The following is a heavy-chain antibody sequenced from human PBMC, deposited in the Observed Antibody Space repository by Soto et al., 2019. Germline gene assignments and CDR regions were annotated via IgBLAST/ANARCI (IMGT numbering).Heavy chain of an antibody. CDR2: IYYSGST. V-gene: IGHV4-39*07. J-gene: IGHJ4*02. CDR3: ARGQGQYQLPRLDY. D-gene: IGHD2-2*01. Sequence: SETLSLTCTVPGGSISSTSYYWGWIRQPPGKGLEWIGSIYYSGSTYYNPSLKSRVTISVGTSKNQFSLKLSSVTAADTAVYYCARGQGQYQLPRLDYWGQGTLVTVSS. CDR1: GGSISSTSYY.